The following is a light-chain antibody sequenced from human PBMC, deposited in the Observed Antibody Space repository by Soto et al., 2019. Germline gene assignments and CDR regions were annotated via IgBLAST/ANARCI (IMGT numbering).Light chain of an antibody. CDR1: QSVSSY. CDR3: QQRGNWPLT. J-gene: IGKJ4*01. Sequence: ETVLTQSPATLSLSPGERATLSCRASQSVSSYLIWYQQKPGQAPRLLIYDASTRAAGIPARLSGSGSGTDFTLTISSLEPEDFAVYYCQQRGNWPLTFGGGTKVDIK. V-gene: IGKV3-11*01. CDR2: DAS.